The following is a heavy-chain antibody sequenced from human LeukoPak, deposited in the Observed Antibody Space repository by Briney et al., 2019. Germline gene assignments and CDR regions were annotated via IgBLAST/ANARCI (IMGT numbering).Heavy chain of an antibody. CDR3: AKPYYGSGSYYGFNYYAFDY. J-gene: IGHJ4*02. CDR1: GFTFSSYA. CDR2: ISGSGGST. Sequence: GGCLRLSCAASGFTFSSYAMSWVRQAPGKGLEWVSIISGSGGSTNYADSVKGRFTISRENSKNTLYLQMNSLRAEDTAVYYCAKPYYGSGSYYGFNYYAFDYWGQGTLVTVSS. D-gene: IGHD3-10*01. V-gene: IGHV3-23*01.